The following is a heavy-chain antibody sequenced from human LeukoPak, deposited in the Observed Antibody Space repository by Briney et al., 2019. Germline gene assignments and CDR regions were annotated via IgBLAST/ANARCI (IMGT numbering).Heavy chain of an antibody. CDR3: ARRLAVTGSPAFDI. J-gene: IGHJ3*02. D-gene: IGHD6-19*01. CDR2: IYSSGST. Sequence: PSETLSLTCTVSGDSISSYYWSWIRQPPGKGLEWIGYIYSSGSTNYNPSLKSRVTVSVDTSMHQFSLRLSSVTAADTAVYYCARRLAVTGSPAFDIWGQGTMVTVSS. CDR1: GDSISSYY. V-gene: IGHV4-59*08.